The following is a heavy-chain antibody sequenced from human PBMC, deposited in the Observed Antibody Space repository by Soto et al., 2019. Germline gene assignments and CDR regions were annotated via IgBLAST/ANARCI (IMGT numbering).Heavy chain of an antibody. V-gene: IGHV4-59*01. Sequence: QVQLQESGPGLVKPSETLSLTCTVSGGSISSYYWSWIRQPPGKGLEWIGYIYYSGSTNYNPSLKSRVTISVDTSKNQFSLKLSSVTAADTAVYYCATLDSSSWYYFDYWGQGTLVTVSS. D-gene: IGHD6-13*01. CDR3: ATLDSSSWYYFDY. J-gene: IGHJ4*02. CDR2: IYYSGST. CDR1: GGSISSYY.